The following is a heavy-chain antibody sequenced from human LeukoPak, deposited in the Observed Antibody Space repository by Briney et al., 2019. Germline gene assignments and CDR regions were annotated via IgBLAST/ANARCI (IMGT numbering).Heavy chain of an antibody. J-gene: IGHJ5*02. CDR3: ARGGSSGWPNWFDP. CDR2: ISSSSSYI. D-gene: IGHD6-19*01. V-gene: IGHV3-21*01. CDR1: GFTFSSYS. Sequence: GGSLRLSCAASGFTFSSYSMNWVRQAPGKGLEWVSSISSSSSYIYYADSVKGRFTISRDNAKNSLYLQMNSLRAEDTAVYYCARGGSSGWPNWFDPWGQGTLVTVSS.